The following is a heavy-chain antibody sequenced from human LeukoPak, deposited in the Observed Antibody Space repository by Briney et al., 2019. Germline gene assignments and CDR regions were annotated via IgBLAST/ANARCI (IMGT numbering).Heavy chain of an antibody. CDR1: GGTFSSYA. CDR2: IIPIFGTA. CDR3: ASIRGYSYGSFDY. J-gene: IGHJ4*02. Sequence: ASVKVSCKASGGTFSSYAISWVRQAPGQGLEWMGGIIPIFGTANYAQKFQGRVTITTDESTSTAYMELSSLRSEDTAVYYCASIRGYSYGSFDYWGQETLVTVSS. V-gene: IGHV1-69*05. D-gene: IGHD5-18*01.